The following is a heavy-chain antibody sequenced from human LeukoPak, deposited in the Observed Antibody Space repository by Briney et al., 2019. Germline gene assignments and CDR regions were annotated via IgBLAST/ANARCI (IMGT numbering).Heavy chain of an antibody. J-gene: IGHJ4*02. Sequence: ASVKVSCKASGGTLSSYTVSWVRQAPGQGLEWMGGIIPVFGTASYAPRFRGRVTITADESTSTVYMELSSLTSDDTAVYYCATRYTSWGQGTLVTVS. D-gene: IGHD5-18*01. CDR2: IIPVFGTA. CDR3: ATRYTS. CDR1: GGTLSSYT. V-gene: IGHV1-69*13.